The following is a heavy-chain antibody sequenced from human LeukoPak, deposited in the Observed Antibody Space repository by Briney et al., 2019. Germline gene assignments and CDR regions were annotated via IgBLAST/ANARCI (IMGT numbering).Heavy chain of an antibody. D-gene: IGHD6-6*01. CDR2: MNPNSGNT. CDR1: GYTFTSYD. Sequence: ASVKVSCKASGYTFTSYDINWVRQATGQGLEWMGWMNPNSGNTGYAQKFQGRVTMTRNTSISTAYMELNSLRSEDTAVYYCARGPWQLVWFDPWGQGTLVTVSS. CDR3: ARGPWQLVWFDP. V-gene: IGHV1-8*01. J-gene: IGHJ5*02.